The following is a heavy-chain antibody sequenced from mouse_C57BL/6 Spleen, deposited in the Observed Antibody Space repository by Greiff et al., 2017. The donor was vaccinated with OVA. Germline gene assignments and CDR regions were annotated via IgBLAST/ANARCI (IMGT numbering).Heavy chain of an antibody. Sequence: VQLKQSGPELVKPGASVKISCKASGYAFSSSWMNWVKQRPGKGLEWIGRIYPGDGDTNYNGKFKGKATLTADKSSSTAYMQLSSLTSEDSAVYFCASTDYGSSYDYAMDYWGKGTSVTVSS. D-gene: IGHD1-1*01. CDR1: GYAFSSSW. V-gene: IGHV1-82*01. CDR3: ASTDYGSSYDYAMDY. CDR2: IYPGDGDT. J-gene: IGHJ4*01.